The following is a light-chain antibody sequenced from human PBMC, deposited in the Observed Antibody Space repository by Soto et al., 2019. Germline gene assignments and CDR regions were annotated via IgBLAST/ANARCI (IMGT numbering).Light chain of an antibody. V-gene: IGKV1-39*01. J-gene: IGKJ4*01. Sequence: DIQMTQSPSSLSASVGDNVTITCRASQTISSFLNWHQQKVGKAPKVLMYAAASPQSGVPSRFSGSGSGTHFTLTSTSLQPEDSATYYCQQSFSSPVTFGGGTKVEIK. CDR3: QQSFSSPVT. CDR2: AAA. CDR1: QTISSF.